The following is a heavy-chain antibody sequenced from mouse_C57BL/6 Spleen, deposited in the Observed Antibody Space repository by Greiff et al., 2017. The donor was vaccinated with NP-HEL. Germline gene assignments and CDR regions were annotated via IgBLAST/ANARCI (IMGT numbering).Heavy chain of an antibody. D-gene: IGHD3-2*02. CDR3: ARSATQALYFDY. CDR1: GYTFTSYW. Sequence: QVQLQQPGAELVKPGASVKMSCKASGYTFTSYWITWVKQRPGQGLEWIGDIYPGSGSTNYNEKFKSKATLTVDTSSSTAYMQLSSLTSDDSAVYYCARSATQALYFDYWGQGTTLTVSS. V-gene: IGHV1-55*01. J-gene: IGHJ2*01. CDR2: IYPGSGST.